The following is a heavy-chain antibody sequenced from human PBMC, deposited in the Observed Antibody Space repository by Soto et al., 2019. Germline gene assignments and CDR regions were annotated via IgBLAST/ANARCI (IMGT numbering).Heavy chain of an antibody. CDR3: ASLVAAPSSFSSYYYGMDV. CDR1: GFTFRSYT. V-gene: IGHV3-21*01. CDR2: ISSSSSDI. J-gene: IGHJ6*02. D-gene: IGHD6-6*01. Sequence: GGSLRLSCAASGFTFRSYTMDWVRQAPGKGLEWVSSISSSSSDIYYADSVKGRFTVSRDNAKNSLYLQMNSLRAEDTAVYYCASLVAAPSSFSSYYYGMDVWGQGTTVTVS.